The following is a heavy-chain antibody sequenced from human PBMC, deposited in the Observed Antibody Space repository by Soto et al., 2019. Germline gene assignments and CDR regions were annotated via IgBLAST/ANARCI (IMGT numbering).Heavy chain of an antibody. CDR3: AKVNSGWTYYYYYGMDV. V-gene: IGHV3-23*01. D-gene: IGHD6-19*01. Sequence: SGGSLRLSCAASGFTFSSYAMSWVRQAPGKGLEWVSAISGSGGSTYYADSVKGRFTISRDNSKNTLYLQMNSLRAEDTAVYYCAKVNSGWTYYYYYGMDVWGQGTTVTVSS. CDR1: GFTFSSYA. CDR2: ISGSGGST. J-gene: IGHJ6*02.